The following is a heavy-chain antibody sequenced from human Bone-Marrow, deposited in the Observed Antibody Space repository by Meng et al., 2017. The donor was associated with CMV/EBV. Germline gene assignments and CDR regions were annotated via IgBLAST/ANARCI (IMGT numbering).Heavy chain of an antibody. CDR2: IIPIFGTA. Sequence: SVKVSCKAPGGTFSSYAISWVRQAPGQGLEWMGGIIPIFGTANYAQKFQGRVTITTDESTSTAYMELSSLRSEDTAVYYCASGNYQSRVAVAGTTNWFDPWGQGTLVTVSS. CDR1: GGTFSSYA. J-gene: IGHJ5*02. D-gene: IGHD6-19*01. V-gene: IGHV1-69*05. CDR3: ASGNYQSRVAVAGTTNWFDP.